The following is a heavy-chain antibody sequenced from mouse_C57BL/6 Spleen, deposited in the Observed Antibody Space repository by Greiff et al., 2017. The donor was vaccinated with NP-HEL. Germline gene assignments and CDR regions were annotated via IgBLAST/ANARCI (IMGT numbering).Heavy chain of an antibody. D-gene: IGHD1-1*01. J-gene: IGHJ4*01. V-gene: IGHV3-6*01. Sequence: EVKLVESGPGLVKPSQSLSLTCSVTGYSITSGYYWNWIRQFPGNKLEWMGYISYDGSNNYNPSLKNRISITRDTSKNQFFLKLNSVTTEDTATYYCASYYYGSSFWGQGTSVTVSS. CDR1: GYSITSGYY. CDR2: ISYDGSN. CDR3: ASYYYGSSF.